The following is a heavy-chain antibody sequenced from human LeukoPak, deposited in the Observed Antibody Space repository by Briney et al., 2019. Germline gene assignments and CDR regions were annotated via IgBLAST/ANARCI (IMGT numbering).Heavy chain of an antibody. J-gene: IGHJ6*02. CDR3: SGYDCSGGSCYRYYYYGMDV. Sequence: SETLSLTCAVYGGSFSGYYWTWIRQPAGKGLEWIGRIHTSGSTNHNPSLKSRVTMSVDTSKNQFSLKLSSVTAADTAVYYCSGYDCSGGSCYRYYYYGMDVWGQGTTVTVSS. CDR1: GGSFSGYY. D-gene: IGHD2-15*01. V-gene: IGHV4-59*10. CDR2: IHTSGST.